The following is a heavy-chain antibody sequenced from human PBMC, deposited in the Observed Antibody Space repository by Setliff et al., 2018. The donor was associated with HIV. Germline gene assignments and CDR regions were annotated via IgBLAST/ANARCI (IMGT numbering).Heavy chain of an antibody. Sequence: PGGSLRLSCAASGFTFRSYAMHWVRQAPGKGLEWVADISHDGSIEDYADSVRGRFTISRDNSKSAVYLQMNSLRPEDTALYYCARGASSSWYYFDYWGQGALVTVSS. V-gene: IGHV3-30*04. CDR1: GFTFRSYA. CDR3: ARGASSSWYYFDY. D-gene: IGHD6-13*01. J-gene: IGHJ4*02. CDR2: ISHDGSIE.